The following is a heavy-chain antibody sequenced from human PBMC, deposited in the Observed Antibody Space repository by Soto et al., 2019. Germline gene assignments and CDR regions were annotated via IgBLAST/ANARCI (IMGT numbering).Heavy chain of an antibody. Sequence: GGSLRLSCAASGFTFSNAWMSWVRQAPGKGLEWVGRIKSKTDGGTTDYAAPAKGRFTISRADSKNKLYLQMNSLKTEDTAVYYCTTDVPPYDYIWGSYRRDAFDIWGQGTMVTVSS. D-gene: IGHD3-16*02. CDR2: IKSKTDGGTT. CDR3: TTDVPPYDYIWGSYRRDAFDI. CDR1: GFTFSNAW. V-gene: IGHV3-15*01. J-gene: IGHJ3*02.